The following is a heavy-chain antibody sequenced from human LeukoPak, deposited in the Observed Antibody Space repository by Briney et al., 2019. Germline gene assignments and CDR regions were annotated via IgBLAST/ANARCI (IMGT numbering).Heavy chain of an antibody. Sequence: GGSLRPSCVVSGFSFSNYWMHWVRQAPGKGLVWVSRINSYGSTTSCAASVKGRFTISRDNAKSTLYLQMNSLRAEDTAVYYCARGIVGPTGDYWGQGTLVTVSS. CDR2: INSYGSTT. CDR1: GFSFSNYW. CDR3: ARGIVGPTGDY. D-gene: IGHD1-26*01. J-gene: IGHJ4*02. V-gene: IGHV3-74*01.